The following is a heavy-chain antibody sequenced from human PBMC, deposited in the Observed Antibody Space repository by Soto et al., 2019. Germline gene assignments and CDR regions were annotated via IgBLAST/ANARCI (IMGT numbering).Heavy chain of an antibody. D-gene: IGHD3-10*01. Sequence: ASVKVSCKASGYTFTSYYMHWVRQAPGQGLEWMGIINPSGGSTSYAQKFQGRVTMTRDTSTSTVYMELSSLRPEDTAVYYCARDYYGSGSYVFDYGMDVWGQGTTVTVSS. V-gene: IGHV1-46*01. J-gene: IGHJ6*02. CDR3: ARDYYGSGSYVFDYGMDV. CDR1: GYTFTSYY. CDR2: INPSGGST.